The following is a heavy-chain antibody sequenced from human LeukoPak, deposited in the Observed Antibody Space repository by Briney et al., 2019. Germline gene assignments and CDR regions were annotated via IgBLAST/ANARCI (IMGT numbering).Heavy chain of an antibody. V-gene: IGHV3-23*01. CDR3: ARGLDDYEDAFDI. CDR2: ISGSGGYT. D-gene: IGHD4-17*01. CDR1: GISFSSYG. Sequence: GGSLRLSCAAPGISFSSYGMSWVRQAPGKGLEWVSGISGSGGYTYYADSVKGRFTISRDNSKNTLYLQMNSLRAEDTAVYYCARGLDDYEDAFDIWGQGTMVTVSS. J-gene: IGHJ3*02.